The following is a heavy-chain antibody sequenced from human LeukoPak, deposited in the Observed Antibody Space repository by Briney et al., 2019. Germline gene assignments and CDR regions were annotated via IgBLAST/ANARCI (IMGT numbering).Heavy chain of an antibody. CDR3: ARQRRYYDSSGYSALYFDY. Sequence: ASVTVSCKASGGTFSSYAISWVRQAPGQGLEWMGRIIPILGIANYAQKFQGRVTITADKSTSTAYMELSSLRSEDTAVYYCARQRRYYDSSGYSALYFDYWGQGTLVTVSS. CDR1: GGTFSSYA. J-gene: IGHJ4*02. V-gene: IGHV1-69*04. D-gene: IGHD3-22*01. CDR2: IIPILGIA.